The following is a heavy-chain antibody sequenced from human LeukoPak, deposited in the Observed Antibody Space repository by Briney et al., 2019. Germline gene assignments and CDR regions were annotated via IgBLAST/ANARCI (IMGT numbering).Heavy chain of an antibody. CDR2: IVVGSGNT. CDR3: AAVDIVATTYFDY. J-gene: IGHJ4*02. CDR1: GFTFTSSA. Sequence: ASVKVSCKASGFTFTSSAMQWVRQARGQRLEWIGWIVVGSGNTNYAQKFQERVTITRDMSTSAAYMELSSLRSEDTAVYYCAAVDIVATTYFDYWSQGTLVTVSS. V-gene: IGHV1-58*02. D-gene: IGHD5-12*01.